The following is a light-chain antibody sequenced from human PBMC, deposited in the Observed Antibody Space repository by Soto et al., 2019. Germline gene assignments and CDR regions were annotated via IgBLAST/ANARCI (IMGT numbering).Light chain of an antibody. J-gene: IGLJ1*01. Sequence: QSVLTQPASVSGSPGQSITISCTGSSSDVGAYNFVSWYQHHTGKAPKLILYEVTTHPSGVSSRFSGSKSGNTASLTISGLQADDEANYYCSSYTSSNTPYVFGTGTKVTVL. V-gene: IGLV2-14*01. CDR2: EVT. CDR1: SSDVGAYNF. CDR3: SSYTSSNTPYV.